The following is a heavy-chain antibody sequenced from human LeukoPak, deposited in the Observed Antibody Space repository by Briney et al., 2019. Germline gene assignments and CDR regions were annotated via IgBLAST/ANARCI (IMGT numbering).Heavy chain of an antibody. CDR1: GGSFSGYY. CDR2: INHSGST. CDR3: ARGRSMIVVVTDFDY. Sequence: SETLSLTCAVYGGSFSGYYWSWIRQPPGKGLEWIGEINHSGSTNYNPSLKSRVTISVDTSKNQFSLKLSSVPAADTAVYYCARGRSMIVVVTDFDYWGQGTLVTVSS. V-gene: IGHV4-34*01. D-gene: IGHD3-22*01. J-gene: IGHJ4*02.